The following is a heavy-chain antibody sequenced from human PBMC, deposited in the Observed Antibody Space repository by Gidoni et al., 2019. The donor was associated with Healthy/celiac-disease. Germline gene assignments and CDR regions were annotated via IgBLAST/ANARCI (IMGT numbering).Heavy chain of an antibody. CDR2: IYHSGST. D-gene: IGHD2-15*01. CDR3: ARDHGPYCSGGSCYVVAFDI. Sequence: QVQLQESGPGLVKPSGTLSLTCAVSGGSISSSNWWRWVRQPPGKGLEWIGEIYHSGSTNYNPSLKSRVTISVDKSKNQFSLKLSSVTAADTAVYYCARDHGPYCSGGSCYVVAFDIWGQGTMVTVSS. CDR1: GGSISSSNW. V-gene: IGHV4-4*02. J-gene: IGHJ3*02.